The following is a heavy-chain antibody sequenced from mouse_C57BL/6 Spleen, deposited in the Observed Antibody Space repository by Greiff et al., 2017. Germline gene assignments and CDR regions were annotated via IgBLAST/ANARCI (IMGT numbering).Heavy chain of an antibody. J-gene: IGHJ1*03. CDR3: TRWLLPDWYFDV. V-gene: IGHV6-6*01. CDR1: GFTFSDAW. Sequence: EVKVEESGGGLVQPGGSMKLSCAASGFTFSDAWMDWVRQSPEKGLEWVAEIRNKANNHATYYAESVKGRFTISRDYSKSGVYLQMNSLRAEDTGFYYCTRWLLPDWYFDVWGTGTTVTVSS. CDR2: IRNKANNHAT. D-gene: IGHD2-3*01.